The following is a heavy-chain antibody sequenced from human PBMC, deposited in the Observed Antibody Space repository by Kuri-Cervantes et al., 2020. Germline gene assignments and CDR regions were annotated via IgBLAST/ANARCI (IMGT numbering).Heavy chain of an antibody. CDR3: ARRRGRGYYDSSGYWFDP. CDR2: IYHSGST. Sequence: SCAVSGGSISSGGYSWSWIRQPPGKGLEWIGYIYHSGSTYYNPSLKSRVTISVDTSKNQFSLKLSSVTAADTAVYYCARRRGRGYYDSSGYWFDPWGQGTLVTVSS. CDR1: GGSISSGGYS. D-gene: IGHD3-22*01. J-gene: IGHJ5*02. V-gene: IGHV4-30-2*01.